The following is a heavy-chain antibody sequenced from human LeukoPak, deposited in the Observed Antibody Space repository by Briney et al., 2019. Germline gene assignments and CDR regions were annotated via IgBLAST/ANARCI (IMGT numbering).Heavy chain of an antibody. CDR1: GISFNNYW. CDR3: ATGLGHYYDY. J-gene: IGHJ4*02. V-gene: IGHV3-74*01. CDR2: VNSDGSST. Sequence: GGSLRLSCAASGISFNNYWMHRVRQAPGKGLVWVSRVNSDGSSTVYADSVKGRFTISRDNARTTVYLQMSSLRLDDTATYYCATGLGHYYDYWGRGSLVTVSP. D-gene: IGHD3-22*01.